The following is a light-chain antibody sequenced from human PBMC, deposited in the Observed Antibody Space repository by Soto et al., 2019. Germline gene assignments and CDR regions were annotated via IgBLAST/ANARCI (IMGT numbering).Light chain of an antibody. CDR2: AAS. CDR1: QSIDTW. Sequence: DIQMTQSPSTLSASVGDTVTITCRASQSIDTWLAWHQQKPGRAPKLLIYAASNLQSGVPSTFSGSGSGTDFTLTISSLQPEDFATYYCQQSHSIPWTFGQGTKVDIK. V-gene: IGKV1-39*01. J-gene: IGKJ1*01. CDR3: QQSHSIPWT.